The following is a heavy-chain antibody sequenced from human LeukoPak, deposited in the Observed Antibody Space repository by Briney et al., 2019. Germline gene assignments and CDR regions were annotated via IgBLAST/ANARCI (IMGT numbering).Heavy chain of an antibody. D-gene: IGHD1-26*01. J-gene: IGHJ3*02. Sequence: ASVKVSCKASGYTFTGYYMHWVRQAPGQGLEWMGWISAYNGNTNYAQKLQGRVTMTTDTSTSTAYMELRSLRSDETAVYYCAREAVVGALDAFDIWGQGTMVTVSS. CDR3: AREAVVGALDAFDI. V-gene: IGHV1-18*04. CDR2: ISAYNGNT. CDR1: GYTFTGYY.